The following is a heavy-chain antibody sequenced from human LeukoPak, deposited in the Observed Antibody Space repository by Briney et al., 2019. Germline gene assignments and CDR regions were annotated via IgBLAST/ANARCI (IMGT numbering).Heavy chain of an antibody. CDR1: GGSISSYY. V-gene: IGHV4-59*01. CDR3: ARTEADYYDSSGYPEYFQH. CDR2: IYYSGST. J-gene: IGHJ1*01. Sequence: SETLSLTCTVSGGSISSYYWSWIRQPPGKGLEWIGYIYYSGSTNYNPSLKSRVAISVDTSKNQFSLKLSSVTAADTAVYYCARTEADYYDSSGYPEYFQHWGQGTLVTVSS. D-gene: IGHD3-22*01.